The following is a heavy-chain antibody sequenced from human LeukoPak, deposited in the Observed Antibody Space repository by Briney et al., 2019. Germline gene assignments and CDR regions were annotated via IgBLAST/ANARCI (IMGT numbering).Heavy chain of an antibody. CDR2: TYYRYKWYN. D-gene: IGHD3-9*01. J-gene: IGHJ4*02. CDR3: ARAIVPAAIYDILTGYSNFDY. CDR1: GDSVSSNSAA. V-gene: IGHV6-1*01. Sequence: SQTLSLTCAISGDSVSSNSAAWNWIRQSPSRGLEWLGRTYYRYKWYNDYAVSVKSRITINPDTSKNQFSLQLNSVTPEDTAVYYCARAIVPAAIYDILTGYSNFDYWGQGTLVTVSP.